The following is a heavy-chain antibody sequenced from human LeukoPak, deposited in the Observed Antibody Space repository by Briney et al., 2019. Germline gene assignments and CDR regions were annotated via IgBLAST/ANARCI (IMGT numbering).Heavy chain of an antibody. D-gene: IGHD2-2*01. V-gene: IGHV1-8*01. CDR3: ARTVRETLVPAAYYFDY. J-gene: IGHJ4*02. CDR1: GYTFTSYD. Sequence: GASVKVSCKASGYTFTSYDINWVRQATAQGLEWMGWMNPNSGNTGYAKKFQGRVTMTRNTSISTAYMELSSLRSEDTAVYYCARTVRETLVPAAYYFDYWGQGTLVTVSS. CDR2: MNPNSGNT.